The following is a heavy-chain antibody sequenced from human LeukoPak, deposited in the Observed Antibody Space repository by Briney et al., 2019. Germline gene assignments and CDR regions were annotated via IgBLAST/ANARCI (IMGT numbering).Heavy chain of an antibody. CDR1: GFTFSSYS. D-gene: IGHD6-13*01. CDR3: ARESDPAAGLYYFDF. Sequence: GGSLRLSCEASGFTFSSYSMNWVRQAPGKGLEWVSSISSSSSYIYYADSVKGRFTISRDNAKNSLYLQMNSLRAEDTAVYYCARESDPAAGLYYFDFWGQGTLVTVSS. V-gene: IGHV3-21*01. CDR2: ISSSSSYI. J-gene: IGHJ4*02.